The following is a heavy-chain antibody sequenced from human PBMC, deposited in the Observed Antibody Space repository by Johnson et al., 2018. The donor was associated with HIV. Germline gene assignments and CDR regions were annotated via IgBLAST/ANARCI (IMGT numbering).Heavy chain of an antibody. CDR3: ARASRTSHCYGRLSHSNTQPCPQLSGCSFADTAWSWNCL. V-gene: IGHV3-15*01. D-gene: IGHD2-2*01. Sequence: VQLVESGGGLAKPAWSPRLSCAASQFSFSRYYMNCVRQAPGKGLEWVGRIKSKTDGGTTDYAAPVKGRFTISRDDSNNTLYLQMNSLKTEDTAVYYCARASRTSHCYGRLSHSNTQPCPQLSGCSFADTAWSWNCLW. CDR2: IKSKTDGGTT. J-gene: IGHJ2*01. CDR1: QFSFSRYY.